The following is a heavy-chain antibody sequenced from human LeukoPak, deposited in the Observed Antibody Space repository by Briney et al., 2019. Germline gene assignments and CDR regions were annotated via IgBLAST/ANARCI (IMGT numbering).Heavy chain of an antibody. CDR2: IYTSGST. CDR1: GGPISSGGYY. CDR3: ARVTGYIVEDYFDY. D-gene: IGHD3-22*01. J-gene: IGHJ4*02. Sequence: PSETLSLTCTVSGGPISSGGYYWSWIRQPAGKGLEWIGRIYTSGSTNYNPSLRSRVTISVDTSKNQFSLKLSSVTAADTAVYYCARVTGYIVEDYFDYWGQGTLVTVSS. V-gene: IGHV4-61*02.